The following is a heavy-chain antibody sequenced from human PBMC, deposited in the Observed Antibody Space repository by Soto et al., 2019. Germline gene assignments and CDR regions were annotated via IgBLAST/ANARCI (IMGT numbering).Heavy chain of an antibody. V-gene: IGHV4-34*01. CDR2: VHHTGTS. J-gene: IGHJ6*02. D-gene: IGHD6-13*01. CDR3: ARRKDSSRYFYGMDV. Sequence: WTWLRQSPGGGLEWLAEVHHTGTSYYNPSLKSRLAVSVDTSRNQFSLNLTSLTAADTATYYCARRKDSSRYFYGMDVWGQGTTVVVSS.